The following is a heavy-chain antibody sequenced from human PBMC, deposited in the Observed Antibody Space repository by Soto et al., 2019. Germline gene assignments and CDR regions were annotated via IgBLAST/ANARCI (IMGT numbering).Heavy chain of an antibody. Sequence: SETLSLTCAVSGGSISSSNWWSWVRQPPGKGLEWIGEIYHSGSTNYNPSLKSRVTISVDKSKNQFSLKLSSVTAADTAVYYCARVWSGHTYYFDYWGQGTLVTVSS. CDR1: GGSISSSNW. CDR3: ARVWSGHTYYFDY. V-gene: IGHV4-4*02. D-gene: IGHD3-3*01. CDR2: IYHSGST. J-gene: IGHJ4*02.